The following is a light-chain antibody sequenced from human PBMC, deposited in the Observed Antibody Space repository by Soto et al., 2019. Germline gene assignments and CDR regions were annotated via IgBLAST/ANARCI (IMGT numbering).Light chain of an antibody. J-gene: IGKJ5*01. CDR2: GAS. V-gene: IGKV3-20*01. Sequence: DTVLTHSPGTLSLSPGERAPLSCRPSQSVSSNYLAWYQQKPGQAPRLXIYGASSRATGIPDRFSGSGAGTDCTLTISSLQSEDVEVYDCQQYDNWPITFGQGTRLEIK. CDR1: QSVSSNY. CDR3: QQYDNWPIT.